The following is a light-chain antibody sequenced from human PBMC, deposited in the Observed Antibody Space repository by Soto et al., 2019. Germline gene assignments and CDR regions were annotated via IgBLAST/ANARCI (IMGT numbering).Light chain of an antibody. J-gene: IGKJ4*01. CDR2: KAS. CDR1: QTVNNW. Sequence: DIQMTQSPSTLSASVGDRVTITCRASQTVNNWLAWYQQKPGKPPKLLISKASNLESGVPPRFSGSGSEKEFTLTISSLQPDDFATYYYQQYNSYSLLTFAGGTRVDIK. CDR3: QQYNSYSLLT. V-gene: IGKV1-5*03.